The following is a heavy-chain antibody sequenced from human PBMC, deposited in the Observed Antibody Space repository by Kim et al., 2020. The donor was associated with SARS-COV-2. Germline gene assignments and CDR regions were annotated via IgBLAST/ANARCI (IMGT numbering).Heavy chain of an antibody. Sequence: SETLSLTCAVYGGSFSGYYWSWIRQPPGKGLEWIGEINHSGSTNYNPSLKSRVTISVDTSKNQFSLKLSSVTAADTAVYYCARVAGYCSSTSCYYYYGM. D-gene: IGHD2-2*01. V-gene: IGHV4-34*01. CDR3: ARVAGYCSSTSCYYYYGM. CDR1: GGSFSGYY. CDR2: INHSGST. J-gene: IGHJ6*01.